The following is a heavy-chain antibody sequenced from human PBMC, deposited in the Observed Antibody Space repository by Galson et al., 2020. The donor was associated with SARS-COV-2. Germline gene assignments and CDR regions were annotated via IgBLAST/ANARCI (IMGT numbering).Heavy chain of an antibody. V-gene: IGHV1-18*04. CDR3: ARGFITMVRGAAQYYCYYGMDV. CDR1: GYTFTSYG. CDR2: ISAYNGNT. Sequence: GESLKISCQASGYTFTSYGISWVRQPPGQGLEWMGGISAYNGNTNYAQKLQGRVTMTTDTSTSTAYMELRSLRSDDTAVYYCARGFITMVRGAAQYYCYYGMDVWGQGTTVTVSS. D-gene: IGHD3-10*01. J-gene: IGHJ6*02.